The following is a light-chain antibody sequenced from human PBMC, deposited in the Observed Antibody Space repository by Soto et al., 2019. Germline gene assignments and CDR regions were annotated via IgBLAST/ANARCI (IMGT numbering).Light chain of an antibody. J-gene: IGKJ3*01. Sequence: DIVMTQSPDSLAVSLGERATINCKSSQSVLYSSNNKNYLAWYQQKPGQPPKLLIYWASTRESGVPDRFSGSGSGTDFTLTTSSLQAEDVAVYYCQQYYSTPPTFG. CDR3: QQYYSTPPT. CDR2: WAS. V-gene: IGKV4-1*01. CDR1: QSVLYSSNNKNY.